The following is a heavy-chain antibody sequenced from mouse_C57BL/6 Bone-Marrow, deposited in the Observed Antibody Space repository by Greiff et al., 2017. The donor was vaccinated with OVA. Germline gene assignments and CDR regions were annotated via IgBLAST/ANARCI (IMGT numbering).Heavy chain of an antibody. J-gene: IGHJ2*01. CDR3: ASGYDGNFDY. CDR1: GFNIKDYY. Sequence: EVQLQQSGAELVKPGASVKLSCTASGFNIKDYYMHWVKQRTEQGLEWIGRIDPEDGGTKYAPKFQGKATITADTSSNTAYLQLSSLTSEDTAVYYCASGYDGNFDYWGQGTTLTVSS. CDR2: IDPEDGGT. D-gene: IGHD2-2*01. V-gene: IGHV14-2*01.